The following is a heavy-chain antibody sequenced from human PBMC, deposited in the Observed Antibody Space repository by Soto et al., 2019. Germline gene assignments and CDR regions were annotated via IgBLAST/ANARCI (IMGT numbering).Heavy chain of an antibody. Sequence: ASVEVSCKASGYTFTSYYIHWVRQAPGQGLEWMGIINPGGGSTSYAQKFQGRVTMTRDTSTSTVYMELSSLRSEDTAVYYCARVPKLELHAFDIWGQGTMVTVS. J-gene: IGHJ3*02. CDR2: INPGGGST. CDR1: GYTFTSYY. V-gene: IGHV1-46*01. D-gene: IGHD1-7*01. CDR3: ARVPKLELHAFDI.